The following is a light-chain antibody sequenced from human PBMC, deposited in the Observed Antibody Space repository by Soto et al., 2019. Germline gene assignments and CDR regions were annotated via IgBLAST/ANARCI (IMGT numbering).Light chain of an antibody. Sequence: DIQMTQSPSSLSASVGDRVTITCRASQGMGMDLGWYQQKPEKAPKRLIYAASSLQSGVPSRFSGSGSGTEFTLTISSLQPEDFATYYCLQHNSYPLTFGGGTKVEIK. CDR2: AAS. CDR3: LQHNSYPLT. J-gene: IGKJ4*01. V-gene: IGKV1-17*01. CDR1: QGMGMD.